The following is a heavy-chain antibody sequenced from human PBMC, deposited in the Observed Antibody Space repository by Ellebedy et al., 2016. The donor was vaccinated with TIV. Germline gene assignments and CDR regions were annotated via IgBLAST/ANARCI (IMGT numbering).Heavy chain of an antibody. CDR3: ARVWLVDWFDP. J-gene: IGHJ5*02. Sequence: ASVKVSXKASGYTFTSYAMHWVRQAPGQRLEWMGWINAGNGNTKYSQKFQGRVTITRDTSASTAYMELSSLRSEDTAVYYCARVWLVDWFDPWGQGTLVTVSS. CDR1: GYTFTSYA. D-gene: IGHD2-21*01. V-gene: IGHV1-3*01. CDR2: INAGNGNT.